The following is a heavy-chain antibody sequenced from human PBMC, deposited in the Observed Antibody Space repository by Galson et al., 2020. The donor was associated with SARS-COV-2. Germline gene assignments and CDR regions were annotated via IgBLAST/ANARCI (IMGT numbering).Heavy chain of an antibody. CDR1: GITFSAYS. J-gene: IGHJ3*02. D-gene: IGHD2-2*01. V-gene: IGHV3-11*01. CDR3: VRYHDAFDI. Sequence: GESLKISCAASGITFSAYSMSWLRQAPGKGLDWVSLISTSGDTIYYEDSVKDRFTISRDNAKNSLYLQMNSRRAEDTAVYFCVRYHDAFDIWGRGRMVTVSS. CDR2: ISTSGDTI.